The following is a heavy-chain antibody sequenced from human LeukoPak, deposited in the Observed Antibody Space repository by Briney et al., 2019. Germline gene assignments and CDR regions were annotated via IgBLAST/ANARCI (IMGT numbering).Heavy chain of an antibody. CDR2: IYPRDGST. Sequence: ASVKVSCKASGYTFTSNYIHWVRQAPGQGLEWMGMIYPRDGSTSYAQKFQGRVTVTRDTSTSTVHMELSGLRSEDTAVYYCARDQEAFDYWGQGTLVTVSS. V-gene: IGHV1-46*01. CDR1: GYTFTSNY. J-gene: IGHJ4*02. CDR3: ARDQEAFDY.